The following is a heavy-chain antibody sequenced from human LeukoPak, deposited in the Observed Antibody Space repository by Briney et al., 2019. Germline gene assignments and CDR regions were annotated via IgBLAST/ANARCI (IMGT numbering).Heavy chain of an antibody. V-gene: IGHV3-23*01. J-gene: IGHJ4*02. CDR3: AKVGSGYYSQFDY. Sequence: GGSLRLSCAASGFTFSSYVMTWVRQAPGKGLECVSDISGSGGSTYYVDSVKGRFTISRDNSKNTLYLQMNSLRAEDTAVYYCAKVGSGYYSQFDYWGQGTLVTVSS. D-gene: IGHD3-22*01. CDR1: GFTFSSYV. CDR2: ISGSGGST.